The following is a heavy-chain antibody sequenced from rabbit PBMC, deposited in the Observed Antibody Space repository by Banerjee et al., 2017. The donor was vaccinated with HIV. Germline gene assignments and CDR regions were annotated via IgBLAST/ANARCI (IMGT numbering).Heavy chain of an antibody. V-gene: IGHV1S45*01. D-gene: IGHD8-1*01. CDR1: GIDFSSHYY. CDR2: IATDN. Sequence: QQQLEESGGGLVKPGGTLTLTCKASGIDFSSHYYMCWVRQAPGKGLEWIGCIATDNYYASWAKGRFTISKTSSTTVTLQMTSLTAADTATYFCANYAGGGWRLDLWGPGTLVTVS. CDR3: ANYAGGGWRLDL. J-gene: IGHJ3*01.